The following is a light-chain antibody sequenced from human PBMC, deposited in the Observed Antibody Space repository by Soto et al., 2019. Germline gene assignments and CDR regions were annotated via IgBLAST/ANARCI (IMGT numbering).Light chain of an antibody. CDR2: AAS. CDR3: QTYHKAPWT. CDR1: RGIYTH. V-gene: IGKV1-27*01. Sequence: DIQMTQSPSSLSASVGDRVTITCRASRGIYTHLAWYQQKPGNAPKLLIYAASTLQSGVPSRFSASGSETDFILPISALQSEDVGTYFCQTYHKAPWTFGPGTRV. J-gene: IGKJ1*01.